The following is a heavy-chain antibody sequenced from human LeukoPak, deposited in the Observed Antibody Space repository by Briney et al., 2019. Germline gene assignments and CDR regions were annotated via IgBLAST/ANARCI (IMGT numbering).Heavy chain of an antibody. CDR1: GYTFTGYY. CDR3: ARIGDYGSGSEGFDP. V-gene: IGHV1-46*04. Sequence: ASVKVPCKASGYTFTGYYMHWARQAPGQGLEWMGIISPSVGTTTYAQKLEDRVTMTRDTSTTTVYMELRSLRSEDTAVYYCARIGDYGSGSEGFDPWGQGTLVTVSS. J-gene: IGHJ5*02. CDR2: ISPSVGTT. D-gene: IGHD3-10*01.